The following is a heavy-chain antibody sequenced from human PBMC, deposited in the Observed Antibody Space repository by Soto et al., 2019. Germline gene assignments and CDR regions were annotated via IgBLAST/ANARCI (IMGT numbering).Heavy chain of an antibody. CDR1: GITFSNYG. J-gene: IGHJ6*02. Sequence: QVQLVESGGGVVQPGRSLRLSCAVSGITFSNYGMHWVRQAPGKGLEWVAVISYDGSNKDYTDSVKGRFTISRDNSKNTLYLQMNSLRAEDTAVYYCAKAKASGSLPHSPYYYYGMNVWGQGTTVTVSS. CDR3: AKAKASGSLPHSPYYYYGMNV. D-gene: IGHD3-10*01. V-gene: IGHV3-30*18. CDR2: ISYDGSNK.